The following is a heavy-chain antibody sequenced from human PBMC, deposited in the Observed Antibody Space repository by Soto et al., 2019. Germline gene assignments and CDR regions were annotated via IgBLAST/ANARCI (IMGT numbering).Heavy chain of an antibody. CDR2: ISGSGGST. CDR3: AKDPLVAAHDH. J-gene: IGHJ4*02. V-gene: IGHV3-23*01. Sequence: GASLRLACAPSGFTCSFHALMYLAQAPGKGLEWVADISGSGGSTYYPDPMKGRFTTSRDNNKNTLYLQMNSLSADDTVVYYWAKDPLVAAHDHWGQGTLVTVSS. D-gene: IGHD2-15*01. CDR1: GFTCSFHA.